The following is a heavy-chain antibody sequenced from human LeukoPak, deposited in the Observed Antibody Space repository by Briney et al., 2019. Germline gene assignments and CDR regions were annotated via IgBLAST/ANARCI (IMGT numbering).Heavy chain of an antibody. J-gene: IGHJ4*02. CDR1: GFTFNTYS. D-gene: IGHD3-22*01. CDR3: ARDTNYYDSSGYYAGSDFDY. CDR2: ISGSSSYT. V-gene: IGHV3-21*01. Sequence: PGGSLRLSCAASGFTFNTYSLNWVRQAPGKGLEWVSYISGSSSYTYYSDLVKGRFTISRDDARNSLYLQMNSLRAEDTAVYYCARDTNYYDSSGYYAGSDFDYWGQGTLVTVSS.